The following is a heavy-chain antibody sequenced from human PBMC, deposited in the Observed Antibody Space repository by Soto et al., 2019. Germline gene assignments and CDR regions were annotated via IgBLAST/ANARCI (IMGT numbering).Heavy chain of an antibody. CDR3: AKYPGSSYGDYLEDRREGFDY. J-gene: IGHJ4*02. CDR1: GGTFTNYA. CDR2: IIPICGGA. V-gene: IGHV1-69*13. D-gene: IGHD4-17*01. Sequence: GASVKVSCKASGGTFTNYAISWVRQAPGQGLEWMGGIIPICGGANYAQKFQGRVTITADESTSTAYMELSSLRSDDTAVYYCAKYPGSSYGDYLEDRREGFDYWGQGTPVTVSS.